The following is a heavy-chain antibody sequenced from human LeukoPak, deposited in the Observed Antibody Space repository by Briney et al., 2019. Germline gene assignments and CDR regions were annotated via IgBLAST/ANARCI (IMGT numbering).Heavy chain of an antibody. CDR1: GFTFDDYA. CDR3: AKDRVRPLAGRMDV. D-gene: IGHD6-19*01. J-gene: IGHJ6*02. CDR2: ISWNSGSI. V-gene: IGHV3-9*01. Sequence: GRSLRLSCAASGFTFDDYAMHWVRQAPGKGLEWVSGISWNSGSIGYADSVKGRFTISRDNAKNSLYLQMNSLRAEDTALYYCAKDRVRPLAGRMDVWGQGTTVTVSS.